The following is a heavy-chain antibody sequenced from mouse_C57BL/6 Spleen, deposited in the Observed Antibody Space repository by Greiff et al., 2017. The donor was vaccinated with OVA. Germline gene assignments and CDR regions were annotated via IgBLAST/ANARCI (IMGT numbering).Heavy chain of an antibody. CDR2: IYPGDGDT. Sequence: VQLQQSGPELVKPGASVKISCKASGYAFSSSWMNWVKQRPGKGLEWIGRIYPGDGDTNYNGKFKGKATLTADKSSSTAYMQLSSLTSEDSAVYFCARSASYYGSSYRAMDYWGQGTSVTVSS. CDR3: ARSASYYGSSYRAMDY. D-gene: IGHD1-1*01. V-gene: IGHV1-82*01. J-gene: IGHJ4*01. CDR1: GYAFSSSW.